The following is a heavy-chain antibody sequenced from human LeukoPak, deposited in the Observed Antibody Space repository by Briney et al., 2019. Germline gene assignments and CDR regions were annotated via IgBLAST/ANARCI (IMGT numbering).Heavy chain of an antibody. Sequence: GGSLRLSCAASGFDFSDFYMSWIRQVPGKGLEWIAFISGSGETIVYGDSVQGRVTISRDNSKKILYLQMYTLRVEDTAVYYCVRGFRHWGQGTLVTVSS. V-gene: IGHV3-11*04. J-gene: IGHJ4*02. CDR3: VRGFRH. CDR2: ISGSGETI. D-gene: IGHD3-3*01. CDR1: GFDFSDFY.